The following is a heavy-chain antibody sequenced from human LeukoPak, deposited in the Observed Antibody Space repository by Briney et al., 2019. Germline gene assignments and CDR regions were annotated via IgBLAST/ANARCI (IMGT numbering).Heavy chain of an antibody. Sequence: GGSLRLSCAASGFTFTRNAMAWVRQAPGKGLEWDSAIDGSGGTTFYADSVKGRVTISRVQSTNTVYLQMNSLRADDTAVYYCAKAHCSSTSCSRAGNWGQGTLVTVSS. D-gene: IGHD2-2*01. V-gene: IGHV3-23*01. CDR1: GFTFTRNA. CDR2: IDGSGGTT. J-gene: IGHJ4*02. CDR3: AKAHCSSTSCSRAGN.